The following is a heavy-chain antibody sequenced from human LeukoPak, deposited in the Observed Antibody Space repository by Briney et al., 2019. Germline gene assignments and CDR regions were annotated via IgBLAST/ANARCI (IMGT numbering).Heavy chain of an antibody. V-gene: IGHV3-21*01. D-gene: IGHD6-6*01. CDR1: GFTFSGYS. CDR2: ISSSSSYI. Sequence: GGSLRLSCAASGFTFSGYSMNWVRQAPGKGLEWVSSISSSSSYIYYADSVKGRFTISRDNAKNSLYLQMNSLRAEDTAVYYCARDSSLGYYYGMDVWGQGTTVTVSS. J-gene: IGHJ6*02. CDR3: ARDSSLGYYYGMDV.